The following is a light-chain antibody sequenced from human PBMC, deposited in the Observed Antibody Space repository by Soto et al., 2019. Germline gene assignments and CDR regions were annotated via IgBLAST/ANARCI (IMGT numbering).Light chain of an antibody. Sequence: EIQMTQSPSTLSASVGDRVTITCRASQSISTHLAWYQQKPGKAPEVLIYDASTLESGVPSRFSGSGSRTKFTLTISSLQPDDFATYYCQQYSSNLYTFGQGTKLEIK. J-gene: IGKJ2*01. CDR1: QSISTH. CDR2: DAS. V-gene: IGKV1-5*01. CDR3: QQYSSNLYT.